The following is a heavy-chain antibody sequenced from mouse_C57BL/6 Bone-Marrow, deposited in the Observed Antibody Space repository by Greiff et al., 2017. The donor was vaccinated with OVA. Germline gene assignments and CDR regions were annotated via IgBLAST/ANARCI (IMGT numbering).Heavy chain of an antibody. Sequence: EVKLVESGGGLVKPGGSLKLSCAASGFTFSSYAMSWVRQTPEKRLEWVATISDGGSYTYYPDNVKGRFTISRDNAKNNLYLQMSHLKSEDTAMYYCARAPWDYYDYWGRGTTLTVSS. D-gene: IGHD4-1*01. V-gene: IGHV5-4*03. CDR3: ARAPWDYYDY. CDR1: GFTFSSYA. J-gene: IGHJ2*01. CDR2: ISDGGSYT.